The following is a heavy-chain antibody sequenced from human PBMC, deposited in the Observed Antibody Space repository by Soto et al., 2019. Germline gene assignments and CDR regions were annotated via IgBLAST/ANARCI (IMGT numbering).Heavy chain of an antibody. Sequence: ASVKVSCKASGGTFSSYAISWVRQAPGQGLEWMGGIIPIFGTANYAQKFQGRVTITADESTSTAYMELSSLRSEDTAVYYCASLAESYDVMVRGYYFDYWGQGTLVTVSS. CDR1: GGTFSSYA. D-gene: IGHD3-10*01. J-gene: IGHJ4*02. CDR3: ASLAESYDVMVRGYYFDY. V-gene: IGHV1-69*13. CDR2: IIPIFGTA.